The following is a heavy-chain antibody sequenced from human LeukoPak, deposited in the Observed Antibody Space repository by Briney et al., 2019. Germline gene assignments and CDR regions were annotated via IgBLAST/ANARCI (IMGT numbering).Heavy chain of an antibody. J-gene: IGHJ4*02. CDR2: ITYSGSET. CDR1: GFTSSDYH. Sequence: PGGSLRLSCAASGFTSSDYHMNWVRQAPGKGLEWVSYITYSGSETNYADSVKGRFTISRDNAKNSLYLQMSSLRAEDTAVYYCARVVGSPKLYFDSWGQGILVTVSS. D-gene: IGHD2-21*01. V-gene: IGHV3-48*03. CDR3: ARVVGSPKLYFDS.